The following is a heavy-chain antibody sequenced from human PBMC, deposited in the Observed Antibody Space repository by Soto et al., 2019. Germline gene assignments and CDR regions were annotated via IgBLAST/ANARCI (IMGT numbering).Heavy chain of an antibody. J-gene: IGHJ5*02. CDR1: GGSISSSDFY. Sequence: QLQLQESGPGLVKPSETLSLTCTVSGGSISSSDFYWGWLRQPPGKGLDFIGSMYYSGTTYYNPSLKNRITISVDTSKNQFSLKLISVTAADTAVYYCAVVDSTGNWFHPWGQGALVTVSS. CDR2: MYYSGTT. V-gene: IGHV4-39*01. CDR3: AVVDSTGNWFHP. D-gene: IGHD3-22*01.